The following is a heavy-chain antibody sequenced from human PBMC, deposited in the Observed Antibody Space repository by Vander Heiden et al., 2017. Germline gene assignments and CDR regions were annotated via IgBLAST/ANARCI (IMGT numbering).Heavy chain of an antibody. CDR1: GFTFSSYA. CDR3: ARDQRGRNYYYGMDV. Sequence: QVQLVESGGGVVQPGRSLRLSCAAPGFTFSSYAMHWVRQAPGKGLEWVAVISYDGSNKYYADSVKGRFTISRDNSKNTLYLQMNSLRAEDTAVYYCARDQRGRNYYYGMDVWGQGTTVTVSS. J-gene: IGHJ6*02. V-gene: IGHV3-30-3*01. D-gene: IGHD3-10*01. CDR2: ISYDGSNK.